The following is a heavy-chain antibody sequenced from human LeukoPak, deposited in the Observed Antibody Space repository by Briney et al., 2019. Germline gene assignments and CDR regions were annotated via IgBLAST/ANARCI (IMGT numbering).Heavy chain of an antibody. D-gene: IGHD6-13*01. CDR3: ARFTSSWPYYMDV. CDR1: GGSISSYY. Sequence: SETLSLTCTVSGGSISSYYWSWIRQPPGRGLEWIGYIFYTGSTNYNPSLKSRVTISVDTSKNQFSLKLNSVTAADTAVYYCARFTSSWPYYMDVWGKGTTVTISS. J-gene: IGHJ6*03. CDR2: IFYTGST. V-gene: IGHV4-59*01.